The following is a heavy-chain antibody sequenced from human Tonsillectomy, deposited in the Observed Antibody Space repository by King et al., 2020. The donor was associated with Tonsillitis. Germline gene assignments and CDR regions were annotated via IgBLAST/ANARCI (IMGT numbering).Heavy chain of an antibody. D-gene: IGHD5-12*01. CDR2: INWNGAST. V-gene: IGHV3-20*01. Sequence: VQLVESGGGVVRPGGSLRLSCAASGFSFDDYGMSWVRQAPGKGLEWVSGINWNGASTGYADSVKGRFTISRDNAKNSLYLQMNSLRAEDTALYHCAREGSGPIEDSFAGWGQGTMVTVPS. CDR3: AREGSGPIEDSFAG. CDR1: GFSFDDYG. J-gene: IGHJ3*01.